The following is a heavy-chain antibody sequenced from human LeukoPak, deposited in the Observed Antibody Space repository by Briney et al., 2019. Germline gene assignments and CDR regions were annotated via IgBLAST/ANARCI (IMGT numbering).Heavy chain of an antibody. CDR1: EFSFSNSD. D-gene: IGHD3-10*01. CDR2: ISYIGNNT. Sequence: GSLRLSCVASEFSFSNSDMSWVRQAPGKGLEWVALISYIGNNTYYADSVKGRFTISRDNSKNTLFLQVNSLRAEDTAVYYCAKALHHASGTYYYHAMDVWGQGTTVIVSS. J-gene: IGHJ6*02. V-gene: IGHV3-30*18. CDR3: AKALHHASGTYYYHAMDV.